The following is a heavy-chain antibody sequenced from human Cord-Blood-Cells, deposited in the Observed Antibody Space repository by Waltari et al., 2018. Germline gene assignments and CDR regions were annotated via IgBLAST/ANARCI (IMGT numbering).Heavy chain of an antibody. CDR1: GYSISRGYY. V-gene: IGHV4-38-2*02. J-gene: IGHJ2*01. CDR2: IYHSGST. D-gene: IGHD3-10*01. Sequence: QVQLQESGPGLVKPSETLSLTCAVSGYSISRGYYWRWLRQPPRKGLEWIGSIYHSGSTYYNPSLKSRVTISVDTSKNQFSLKLSSVTAADTAVYYCARDVLLWFRELLYWYFDLWGRGTLVTVSS. CDR3: ARDVLLWFRELLYWYFDL.